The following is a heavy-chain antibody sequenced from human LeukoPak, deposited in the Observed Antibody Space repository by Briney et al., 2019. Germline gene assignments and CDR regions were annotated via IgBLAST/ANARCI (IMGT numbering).Heavy chain of an antibody. CDR2: ISSNGGST. CDR1: GFTFSSYA. Sequence: GGSLRLSCAASGFTFSSYAMHWVRQAPGKGLEYVSAISSNGGSTYYANSVKGRFTISRDNSKNTLYLQMGSLRAEDMAVYYCARGLPSFTFGGVIAHFDYWGQGTLVTVSS. D-gene: IGHD3-16*02. V-gene: IGHV3-64*01. CDR3: ARGLPSFTFGGVIAHFDY. J-gene: IGHJ4*02.